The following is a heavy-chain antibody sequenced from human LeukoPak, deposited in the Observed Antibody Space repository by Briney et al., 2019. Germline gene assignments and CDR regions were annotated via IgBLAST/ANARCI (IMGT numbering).Heavy chain of an antibody. CDR3: ARISYYYDSSGYDY. J-gene: IGHJ4*02. Sequence: ASVKVSCKASGYTFTSYGISWVRQAPGQGLEWMGWISAYNGSTNYAQKLQGRVTMTTDTSTSTAYMGLRSLRSDDTAVYYCARISYYYDSSGYDYWGQGTLVTVSS. V-gene: IGHV1-18*01. D-gene: IGHD3-22*01. CDR1: GYTFTSYG. CDR2: ISAYNGST.